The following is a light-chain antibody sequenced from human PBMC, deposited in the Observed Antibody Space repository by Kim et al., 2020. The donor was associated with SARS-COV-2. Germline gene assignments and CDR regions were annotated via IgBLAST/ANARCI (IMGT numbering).Light chain of an antibody. Sequence: ASVKITCTLSTGHSTNAIAWHQHQPKKGPRYLMKVNSDGSHTKGDGIPDRFSGSSSGAERYLTISSLQSDDEADYYCQAWGTGIVVFGGGTKLT. CDR3: QAWGTGIVV. CDR2: VNSDGSH. CDR1: TGHSTNA. V-gene: IGLV4-69*02. J-gene: IGLJ2*01.